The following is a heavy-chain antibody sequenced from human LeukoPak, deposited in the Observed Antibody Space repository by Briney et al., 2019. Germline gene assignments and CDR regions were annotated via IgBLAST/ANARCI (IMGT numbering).Heavy chain of an antibody. D-gene: IGHD3-22*01. CDR1: GGSISSYY. J-gene: IGHJ4*02. CDR3: ARGGAYMIGRLDY. V-gene: IGHV4-59*01. Sequence: SETLSLTCTVSGGSISSYYWSWIRRPPGKGLEWIGYIYYSGSTNYNPSLKSRVTISVDTSKNQFSLKLSSVTAADTAVYYCARGGAYMIGRLDYWGQGALVTVSS. CDR2: IYYSGST.